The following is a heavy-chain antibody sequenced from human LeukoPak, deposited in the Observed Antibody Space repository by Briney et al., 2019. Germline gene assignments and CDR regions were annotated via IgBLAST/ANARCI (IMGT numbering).Heavy chain of an antibody. CDR2: ISAYNGNT. V-gene: IGHV1-18*01. J-gene: IGHJ4*02. CDR1: GYTFTSYG. Sequence: ASVKLSCKASGYTFTSYGISWVRQAPGQGLEWMGWISAYNGNTNYAQKLQGRVTMTTDTSTSTAYMELRSLRPDDTAVYYCAGADYGDYVDYWGQGTLVTVSS. CDR3: AGADYGDYVDY. D-gene: IGHD4-17*01.